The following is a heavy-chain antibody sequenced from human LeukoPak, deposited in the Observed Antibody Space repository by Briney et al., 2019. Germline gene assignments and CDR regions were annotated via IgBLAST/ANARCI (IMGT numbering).Heavy chain of an antibody. Sequence: ASETLSLTCTVSGYSISSGYYWGWIRQPPGKGLEWIGTIYHSGSTYYNPSLKSRVTISVDTSKNQFSLKLSSVTAADTAVYYCARERGDNWNVGPWGQGTLVTVSS. J-gene: IGHJ5*02. CDR2: IYHSGST. CDR1: GYSISSGYY. CDR3: ARERGDNWNVGP. D-gene: IGHD1-20*01. V-gene: IGHV4-38-2*02.